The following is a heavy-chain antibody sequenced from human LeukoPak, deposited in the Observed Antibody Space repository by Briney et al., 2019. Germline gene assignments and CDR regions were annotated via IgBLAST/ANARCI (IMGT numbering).Heavy chain of an antibody. CDR3: AREQLWQLGVFDY. CDR1: GYTFTGYY. J-gene: IGHJ4*02. Sequence: GASVKVSCKAPGYTFTGYYMHWVRQAPGQGLEWMGWINPNSGGTNYAQKFQGRVTMTRDTSISTAYMELSRLRSDDTAVYYCAREQLWQLGVFDYWGQGTLVTVSS. CDR2: INPNSGGT. V-gene: IGHV1-2*02. D-gene: IGHD5-18*01.